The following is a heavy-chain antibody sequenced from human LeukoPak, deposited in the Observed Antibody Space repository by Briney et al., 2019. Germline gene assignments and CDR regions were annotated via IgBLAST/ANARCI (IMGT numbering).Heavy chain of an antibody. CDR3: AREGQQLALDY. Sequence: GGSLRLSCAASGFTFSSYSMNWVRQAPGKGLEWVSSISSSSSYIYYADSVKGRFTISRDNAKNSLYLQMNSLRAKDTAVYYCAREGQQLALDYWGQGTLVTVSS. CDR2: ISSSSSYI. V-gene: IGHV3-21*01. J-gene: IGHJ4*02. D-gene: IGHD6-13*01. CDR1: GFTFSSYS.